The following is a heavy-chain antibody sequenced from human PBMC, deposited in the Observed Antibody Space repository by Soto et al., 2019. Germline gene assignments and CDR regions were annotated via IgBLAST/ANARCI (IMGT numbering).Heavy chain of an antibody. D-gene: IGHD1-1*01. Sequence: SETLSLTCTVSGGSISSYYWSWIRQPPGKGLEWIGYIYYSGSTNYNPSLKSRVTISVDTSKNQFSLKLSSVTAADTAVYYCGSVRGGYLFDYWGQLSLVPVSS. V-gene: IGHV4-59*01. CDR1: GGSISSYY. CDR2: IYYSGST. CDR3: GSVRGGYLFDY. J-gene: IGHJ4*02.